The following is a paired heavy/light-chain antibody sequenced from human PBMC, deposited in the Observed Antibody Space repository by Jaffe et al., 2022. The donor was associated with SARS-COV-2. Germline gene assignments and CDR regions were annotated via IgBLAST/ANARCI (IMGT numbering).Heavy chain of an antibody. D-gene: IGHD3-16*01. CDR3: ARVRGSSLSFYYMDV. V-gene: IGHV3-48*04. CDR1: GFTFSAYS. J-gene: IGHJ6*03. CDR2: ITSRSSTI. Sequence: EVQLVESGGGLVQSGGSLRLSCAASGFTFSAYSINWVRQAPGKGLEWVSYITSRSSTIYYADSVEGRFTISRDNTKNSVYLQMNSLRAEDTAVYYCARVRGSSLSFYYMDVWGRGTTVTVSS.
Light chain of an antibody. V-gene: IGLV1-51*02. CDR2: ENN. J-gene: IGLJ1*01. CDR3: GTWDSSLSAYV. Sequence: QSVLTQPPSVSAAPGQEVTISCSGSSSNIGNNYVSWYQQLPGTAPKLLIYENNNRPSGIPDRLSGSKSGTSATLGITGLQTGDEADYYCGTWDSSLSAYVFGTGTKVTVL. CDR1: SSNIGNNY.